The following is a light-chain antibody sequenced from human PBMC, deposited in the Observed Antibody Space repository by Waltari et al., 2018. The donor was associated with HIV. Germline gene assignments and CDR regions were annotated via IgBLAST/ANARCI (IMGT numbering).Light chain of an antibody. V-gene: IGKV4-1*01. CDR3: QQYYSSPRT. Sequence: DIVMPQSPDSLAVSLGERATINCQSSQSVLYSSNNKNYLAWYQQKPGQPPKLLIYWASTRESGVPDRFSGSGSGTDFTLTISSLQAEDVAVYYCQQYYSSPRTFGQGTKVEIK. J-gene: IGKJ1*01. CDR2: WAS. CDR1: QSVLYSSNNKNY.